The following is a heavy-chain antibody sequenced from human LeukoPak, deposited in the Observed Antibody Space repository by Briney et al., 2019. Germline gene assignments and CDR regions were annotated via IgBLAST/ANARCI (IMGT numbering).Heavy chain of an antibody. CDR2: ISGSGGST. CDR3: AKLGIYYDSSGYFVDY. CDR1: GFTFSSYA. J-gene: IGHJ4*02. D-gene: IGHD3-22*01. Sequence: PGGSLRLSCAASGFTFSSYAMSWVRQAPGKGLEWVSAISGSGGSTYYADSVKGRFTISRDNSKNTLYLQMNSLRAEDTAVYYCAKLGIYYDSSGYFVDYWGQGTLVTVSS. V-gene: IGHV3-23*01.